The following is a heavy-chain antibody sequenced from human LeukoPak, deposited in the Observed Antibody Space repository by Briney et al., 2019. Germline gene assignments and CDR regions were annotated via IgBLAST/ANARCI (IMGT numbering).Heavy chain of an antibody. Sequence: SETLSLTCTVSGGSISSGGYYWSWIRQHPGTGLEWIGYIYYSGSTYYNPSLKSRVTISVDTSKNQFSLKLSSVTAADTAVYYCAREGRDGYNRFDYWGQGTLVTVSS. D-gene: IGHD5-24*01. CDR1: GGSISSGGYY. CDR2: IYYSGST. V-gene: IGHV4-31*03. CDR3: AREGRDGYNRFDY. J-gene: IGHJ4*02.